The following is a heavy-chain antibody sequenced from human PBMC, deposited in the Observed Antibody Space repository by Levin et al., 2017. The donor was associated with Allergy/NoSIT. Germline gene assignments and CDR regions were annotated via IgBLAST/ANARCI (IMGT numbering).Heavy chain of an antibody. CDR3: ARLGISALGYCSGGSCHPDY. V-gene: IGHV3-33*01. CDR1: GFRFSSYG. D-gene: IGHD2-15*01. CDR2: IWYDGMRK. Sequence: GESLKISCAASGFRFSSYGMHWVRQAPGKGLEWVAIIWYDGMRKYYADSVQGRFTISRDNSKNTLYLQMDSLRAEDTAVYYCARLGISALGYCSGGSCHPDYWGQGTLVTVSS. J-gene: IGHJ4*02.